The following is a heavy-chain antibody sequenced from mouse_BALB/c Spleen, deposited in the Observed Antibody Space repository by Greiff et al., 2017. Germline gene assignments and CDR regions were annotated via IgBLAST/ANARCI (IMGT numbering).Heavy chain of an antibody. V-gene: IGHV14-3*02. CDR1: GFNINDSY. CDR3: ARGLCGSFDY. Sequence: VQLQQSGAELVKPGASVKLSCTASGFNINDSYMHWVKQRPEQGLEWIGRIDPANGNTKYDPKFQGKATITADTSSITAYLQLSSLTSEDTAVYYCARGLCGSFDYWGQGTTLTVSS. J-gene: IGHJ2*01. CDR2: IDPANGNT. D-gene: IGHD1-1*01.